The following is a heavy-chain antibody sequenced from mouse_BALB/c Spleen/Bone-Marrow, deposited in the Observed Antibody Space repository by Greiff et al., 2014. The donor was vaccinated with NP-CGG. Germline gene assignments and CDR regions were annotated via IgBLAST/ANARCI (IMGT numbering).Heavy chain of an antibody. J-gene: IGHJ4*01. CDR1: GFNIKDTY. CDR3: ARYGNGLMDY. CDR2: IYPANGDT. D-gene: IGHD2-1*01. Sequence: DVHLVESGAELVKPGASVKLSCTASGFNIKDTYMHWVKQRPEQDLEWIGRIYPANGDTKYDPKFQGKATITADTSSNTAYLQLSSLTSEDTAVYYCARYGNGLMDYWGQGTSVTVSS. V-gene: IGHV14-3*02.